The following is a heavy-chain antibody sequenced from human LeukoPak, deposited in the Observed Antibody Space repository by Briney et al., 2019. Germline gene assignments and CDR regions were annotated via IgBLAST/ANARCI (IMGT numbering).Heavy chain of an antibody. V-gene: IGHV4-59*08. CDR2: MYYSGST. CDR3: ARHAKNMDTSPLDF. J-gene: IGHJ4*02. D-gene: IGHD3/OR15-3a*01. CDR1: GGSIRNYY. Sequence: SETLSLTCTVSGGSIRNYYWSWIRQPPGKGLEWIGFMYYSGSTIYNPSLKSRVTISVDTSKNQFSLKLSSVTAADTAVYYCARHAKNMDTSPLDFWGQGTLVTVSS.